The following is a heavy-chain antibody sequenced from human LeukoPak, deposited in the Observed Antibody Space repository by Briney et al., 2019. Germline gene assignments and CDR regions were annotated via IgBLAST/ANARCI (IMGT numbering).Heavy chain of an antibody. CDR1: GFTFSSYS. CDR2: ISDSSYYI. CDR3: ANYFACGNTNCPPFDY. D-gene: IGHD2-2*01. J-gene: IGHJ4*02. V-gene: IGHV3-21*01. Sequence: GGSLRLSCAASGFTFSSYSMSWVRQAPGKGLEWVSSISDSSYYIYYADSVAGRFTISRDNAKNLLYLQMNSLRAEDTAVYYCANYFACGNTNCPPFDYWGQGTLVTVSS.